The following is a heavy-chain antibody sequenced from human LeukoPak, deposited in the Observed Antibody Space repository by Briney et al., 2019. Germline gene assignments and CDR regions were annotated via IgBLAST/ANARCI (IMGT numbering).Heavy chain of an antibody. J-gene: IGHJ6*02. CDR2: IHYSGTT. CDR3: ARARVVPAAIFYYYGMDV. V-gene: IGHV4-39*01. D-gene: IGHD2-2*01. CDR1: GGSISSSGYY. Sequence: SETLSLTCTVSGGSISSSGYYWGWIRQPPGKGLEWIGNIHYSGTTYYKPSLKSRVTMSVDTSKNQFSLKLNSVSATDTAVYYCARARVVPAAIFYYYGMDVWGQGTTVTVSS.